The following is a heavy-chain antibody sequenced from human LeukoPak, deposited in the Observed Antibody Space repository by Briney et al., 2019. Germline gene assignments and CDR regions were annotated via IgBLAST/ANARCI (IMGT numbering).Heavy chain of an antibody. Sequence: PGGSLRFSCAASGFTFSSYSMNWVRQAPGKGLEWVSSISSSSSYIYYADSVKGRFTISRDNAKNSLYLQMNSLRAEDTAVYYCARDPYYYGSRVGEYPLWGQGTLVTVSS. D-gene: IGHD3-10*01. CDR3: ARDPYYYGSRVGEYPL. CDR2: ISSSSSYI. V-gene: IGHV3-21*01. J-gene: IGHJ4*02. CDR1: GFTFSSYS.